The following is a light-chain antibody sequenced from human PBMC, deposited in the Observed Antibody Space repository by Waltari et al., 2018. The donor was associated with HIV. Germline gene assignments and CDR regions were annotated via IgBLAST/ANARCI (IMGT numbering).Light chain of an antibody. CDR3: QQYDTYPWT. Sequence: DIQMTQSPSTLSASVGDRVTITCRASQSIMDWLAWVQQKPGKAPKLLIYEASNLQSGVPSRFSGSGSGTEFTLTISSLQPDDFATYYCQQYDTYPWTFGQGTEVEIK. CDR2: EAS. J-gene: IGKJ1*01. CDR1: QSIMDW. V-gene: IGKV1-5*03.